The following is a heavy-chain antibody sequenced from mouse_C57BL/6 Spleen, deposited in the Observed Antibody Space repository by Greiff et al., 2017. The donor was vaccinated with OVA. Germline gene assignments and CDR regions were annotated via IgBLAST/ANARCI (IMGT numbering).Heavy chain of an antibody. CDR3: ARSDYGNYFDY. Sequence: QVQLKQPGAELVKPGASVKMSCKASGYTFTSYWLTWVKQRPGQGLEWIGNIYPSDSETHYNQKFKDKATLTVDKSSSTAYMQLSSLTSEDSAVYYCARSDYGNYFDYWGQGATLTVSS. CDR1: GYTFTSYW. D-gene: IGHD2-1*01. CDR2: IYPSDSET. V-gene: IGHV1-61*01. J-gene: IGHJ2*01.